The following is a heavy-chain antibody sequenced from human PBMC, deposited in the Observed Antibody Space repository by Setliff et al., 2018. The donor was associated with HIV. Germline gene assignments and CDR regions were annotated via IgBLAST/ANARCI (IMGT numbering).Heavy chain of an antibody. V-gene: IGHV1-58*02. CDR2: IVVGSGNT. CDR1: GFTFTSST. J-gene: IGHJ6*02. D-gene: IGHD6-13*01. Sequence: SVKVSCKASGFTFTSSTMQWVRQARGQRLEWIGWIVVGSGNTNYAQKFQERVTITRDMSTSTAYMELSSLRSEDTAVYYCAADPFHSSSWPYYNYYGMDVWGQGTTVTVSS. CDR3: AADPFHSSSWPYYNYYGMDV.